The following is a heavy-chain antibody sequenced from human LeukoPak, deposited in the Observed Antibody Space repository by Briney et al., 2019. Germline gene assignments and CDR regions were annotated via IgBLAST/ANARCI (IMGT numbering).Heavy chain of an antibody. Sequence: SGTLSLTCAVSGGSISSDNWWSWVRPPPGKGLEWIGEVYHSGSTHYKPSLRSRVTISVDKSNNQFSLRLSSVTAADTAVYYCARSGYDRDFDYWGQGTLVTVSS. CDR3: ARSGYDRDFDY. CDR2: VYHSGST. V-gene: IGHV4-4*02. D-gene: IGHD3-22*01. J-gene: IGHJ4*02. CDR1: GGSISSDNW.